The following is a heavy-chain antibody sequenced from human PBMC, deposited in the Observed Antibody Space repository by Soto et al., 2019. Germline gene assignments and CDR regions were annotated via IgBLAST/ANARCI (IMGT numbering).Heavy chain of an antibody. CDR2: IIPISGTA. Sequence: QVQLVQSGAEVKKPGSSVKVSCKASGGTFSSYASSWVRQAPGQGLEWMGGIIPISGTANYAQKFHGRVTMTADESTSTAYMELSSLRSEDTAVYYCARSQGSSTSLEIYYYYYYGMDVWGQGTTVTVSS. CDR1: GGTFSSYA. CDR3: ARSQGSSTSLEIYYYYYYGMDV. V-gene: IGHV1-69*01. D-gene: IGHD2-2*01. J-gene: IGHJ6*02.